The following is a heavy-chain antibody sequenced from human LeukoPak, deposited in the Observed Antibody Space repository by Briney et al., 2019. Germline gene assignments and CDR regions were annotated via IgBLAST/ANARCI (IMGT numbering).Heavy chain of an antibody. Sequence: PGGSLRLSCAVSGFTFSSYWMAWVRQAPGRGLEWVANMKQDGSAKHYADSVKGRFTISRDNAKNSLYLQMNSLRTEDTAVYYCAGDQGGALDFWGLGSLVTVSS. J-gene: IGHJ4*02. CDR2: MKQDGSAK. CDR3: AGDQGGALDF. D-gene: IGHD3-16*01. CDR1: GFTFSSYW. V-gene: IGHV3-7*01.